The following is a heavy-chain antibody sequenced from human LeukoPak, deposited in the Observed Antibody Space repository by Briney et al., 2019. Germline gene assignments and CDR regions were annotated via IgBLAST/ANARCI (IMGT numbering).Heavy chain of an antibody. J-gene: IGHJ4*02. Sequence: SGTLSLTCTVSGGSISSYYWSWIRQPPGKGLEWIGYMYYSGTIKYNPSLKSRVTISVDTSKNQFSLKLSSVTAADTAMYYCARAWATDYFDYWGQGTLVTVSS. CDR1: GGSISSYY. CDR3: ARAWATDYFDY. CDR2: MYYSGTI. V-gene: IGHV4-59*01.